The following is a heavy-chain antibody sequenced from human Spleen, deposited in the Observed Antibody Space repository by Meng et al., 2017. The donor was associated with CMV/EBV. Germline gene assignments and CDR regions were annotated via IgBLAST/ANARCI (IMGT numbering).Heavy chain of an antibody. D-gene: IGHD2/OR15-2a*01. Sequence: SETPSLTCAVYGDSFSNYFWNWVRQPPGKGLEWIGEINNKASTNYNPSLKSRVTMSVDTSKNQFSLKLTSVTAADTAVYYCARSNYCNTIPCSLLRADYYYGLDVWGQGTTVTVSS. CDR2: INNKAST. CDR1: GDSFSNYF. CDR3: ARSNYCNTIPCSLLRADYYYGLDV. J-gene: IGHJ6*02. V-gene: IGHV4-34*01.